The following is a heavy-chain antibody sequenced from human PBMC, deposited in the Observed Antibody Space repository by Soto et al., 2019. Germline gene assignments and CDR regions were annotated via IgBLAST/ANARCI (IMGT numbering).Heavy chain of an antibody. CDR3: ARGRYGDY. J-gene: IGHJ4*02. D-gene: IGHD1-1*01. CDR2: ISAHNGNT. CDR1: GYDFTTYG. V-gene: IGHV1-18*01. Sequence: QVNLVQSGAEVKKPGASVKVSCKGSGYDFTTYGITWVRQAPGQGLEWMAWISAHNGNTDYAQKLQGRVTVTRDTSTSTAYMELRSVRSDDTAVYYCARGRYGDYWGQGALVTVSS.